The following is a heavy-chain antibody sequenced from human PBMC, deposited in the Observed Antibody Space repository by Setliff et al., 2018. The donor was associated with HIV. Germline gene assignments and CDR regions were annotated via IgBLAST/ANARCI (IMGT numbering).Heavy chain of an antibody. J-gene: IGHJ4*02. D-gene: IGHD3-10*01. CDR2: IYATGST. Sequence: SETLSLTCTVSGGSINSYYWSWIRQPPGKGLEWIGYIYATGSTNYNPSLKSRVTISVDTSKNQFSLKLSSVTAADTAVYYRASPYGSGSYFYYWGQGTLVTVSS. CDR1: GGSINSYY. CDR3: ASPYGSGSYFYY. V-gene: IGHV4-4*08.